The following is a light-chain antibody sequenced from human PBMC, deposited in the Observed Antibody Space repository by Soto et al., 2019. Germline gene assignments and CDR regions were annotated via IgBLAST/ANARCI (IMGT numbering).Light chain of an antibody. CDR3: CSYAGRYTYV. J-gene: IGLJ1*01. CDR1: SSDIGDYDY. CDR2: DVT. Sequence: QSALTQPASVSGSPGQSITISCTGTSSDIGDYDYVSWYQHLPGKAPKLLIFDVTHRPSGVSDRFSGSKSGNTASLTISGVRPEDEADYYCCSYAGRYTYVFGTGTKVTVL. V-gene: IGLV2-14*01.